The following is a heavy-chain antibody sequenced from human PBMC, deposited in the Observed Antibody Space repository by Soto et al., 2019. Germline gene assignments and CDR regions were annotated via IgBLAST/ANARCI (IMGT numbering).Heavy chain of an antibody. D-gene: IGHD6-13*01. V-gene: IGHV4-34*01. CDR2: INHSGST. J-gene: IGHJ5*02. CDR3: ARVLGWAAAYSWFDP. Sequence: QVQLQQWGAGLLKPSETLSLTCAVYGGSFSGYYWSWIRQPPGKGLEWMGEINHSGSTNYNPSLKSRVTISVDTSKNQFSLKLSSVTAADTAVYYCARVLGWAAAYSWFDPWGQGTLVTVSS. CDR1: GGSFSGYY.